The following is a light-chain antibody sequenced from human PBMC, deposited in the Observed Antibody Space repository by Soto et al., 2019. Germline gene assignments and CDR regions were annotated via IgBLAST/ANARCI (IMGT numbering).Light chain of an antibody. CDR1: SSDVGGYNY. J-gene: IGLJ2*01. V-gene: IGLV2-14*01. Sequence: QSALTQPASVSGSPGQSITISCTGTSSDVGGYNYVSWYQQHPGKAPKLMIYDVSNRPSGVSNRFSGSKSANTASLTISGLQDEDEADYYCSSYTSSSTPVVFGGGTKLTVL. CDR2: DVS. CDR3: SSYTSSSTPVV.